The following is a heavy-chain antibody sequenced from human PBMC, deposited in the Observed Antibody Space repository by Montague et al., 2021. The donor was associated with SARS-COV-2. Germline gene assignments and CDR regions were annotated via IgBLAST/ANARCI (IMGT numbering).Heavy chain of an antibody. Sequence: SETLSLTCEVSGDSISRYYWSWIRQSPGKGLEWIGYVHYTGSTEYNPSLKTRVTLSLDTPRNHFSLKLRSVTAADTAVYYCARAQNTCFIANCVNYFEVWGLGALITVAS. CDR3: ARAQNTCFIANCVNYFEV. D-gene: IGHD1-1*01. J-gene: IGHJ4*02. CDR1: GDSISRYY. V-gene: IGHV4-59*01. CDR2: VHYTGST.